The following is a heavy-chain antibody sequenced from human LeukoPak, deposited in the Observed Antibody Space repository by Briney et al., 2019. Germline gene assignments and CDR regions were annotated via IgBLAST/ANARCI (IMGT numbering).Heavy chain of an antibody. J-gene: IGHJ4*01. CDR1: GFTFSSFD. Sequence: GGSLRLSCSASGFTFSSFDMHWVRQAPGKGLEWMTFIRYDGNSKYYAGSVQGRFTLSRDNSKNTLYLQLDSLRGDDTAVYYCARARLGSTTSFYFDHWGQEPWSPSPQ. CDR3: ARARLGSTTSFYFDH. CDR2: IRYDGNSK. D-gene: IGHD1-26*01. V-gene: IGHV3-30*02.